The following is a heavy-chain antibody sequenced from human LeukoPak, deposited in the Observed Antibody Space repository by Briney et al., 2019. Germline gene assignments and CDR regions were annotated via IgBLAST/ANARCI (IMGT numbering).Heavy chain of an antibody. V-gene: IGHV3-21*01. D-gene: IGHD2-15*01. CDR2: ISSSSSYI. J-gene: IGHJ4*02. CDR3: AKGEQLYCSGGSCYSPFDY. CDR1: GFTFSSYS. Sequence: GGSLRLSCAASGFTFSSYSMNWVRQAPGKGLEWVSSISSSSSYIYYADSVKGRFTISRDNAKNSLYLQMNSLSAEDTAVYYCAKGEQLYCSGGSCYSPFDYWGQGTLVTVSS.